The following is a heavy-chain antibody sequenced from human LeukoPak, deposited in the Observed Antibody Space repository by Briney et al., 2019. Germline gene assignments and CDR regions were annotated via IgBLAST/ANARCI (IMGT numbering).Heavy chain of an antibody. D-gene: IGHD1-26*01. CDR2: IYYSGST. Sequence: SETLSLTCTVSGGSISNGDYYWGWIRQPPGKGLEWIGYIYYSGSTNYNPSLKSRVTISVDTSKNQFSLKLSSVTAADTAVYYCARVVVGATDDAFDIWGQGTMVTVSS. J-gene: IGHJ3*02. CDR1: GGSISNGDYY. V-gene: IGHV4-61*08. CDR3: ARVVVGATDDAFDI.